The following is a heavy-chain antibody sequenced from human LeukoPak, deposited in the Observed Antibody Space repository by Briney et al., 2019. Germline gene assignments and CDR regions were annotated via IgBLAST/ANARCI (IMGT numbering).Heavy chain of an antibody. J-gene: IGHJ4*02. V-gene: IGHV3-33*01. CDR1: GFTFSSYG. CDR3: ARAPTRYYYFDY. D-gene: IGHD3-10*01. Sequence: GGSLRLSCAASGFTFSSYGMHWVRQAPGKGLEWVAVIWYDGSNKYYADSVKGRFTISRDNSKNTLYLQMNSLRAEDTAVYYCARAPTRYYYFDYWGQGTLVTVSS. CDR2: IWYDGSNK.